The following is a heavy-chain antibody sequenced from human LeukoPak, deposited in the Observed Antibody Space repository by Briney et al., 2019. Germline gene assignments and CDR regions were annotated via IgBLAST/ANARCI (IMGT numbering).Heavy chain of an antibody. CDR2: IYYSGST. Sequence: SETLSLTCTVSGGSISSGGYYWSWIRQHPGKGLEWIGYIYYSGSTYYNPSLKSRVTISVDTSNNQFSLKLSSVTAADTAVYYCAREVPLPSGGFDYWGQGTLVTVSS. V-gene: IGHV4-31*03. CDR3: AREVPLPSGGFDY. J-gene: IGHJ4*02. CDR1: GGSISSGGYY. D-gene: IGHD3-16*01.